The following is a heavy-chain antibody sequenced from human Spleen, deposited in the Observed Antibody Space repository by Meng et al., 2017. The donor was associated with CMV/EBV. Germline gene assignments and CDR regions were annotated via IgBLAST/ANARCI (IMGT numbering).Heavy chain of an antibody. V-gene: IGHV4-59*11. D-gene: IGHD2-2*02. CDR3: ARYQLLYSNYFDY. CDR2: VYDTGNT. CDR1: GDSISSHY. J-gene: IGHJ4*02. Sequence: SETLSLTCSVSGDSISSHYWYWIRQPPGKGLEWIGCVYDTGNTNYNPSLMSRVTISLDMSKNQFSLKLSSVTAADTAVYYCARYQLLYSNYFDYWGQGTLVTVSS.